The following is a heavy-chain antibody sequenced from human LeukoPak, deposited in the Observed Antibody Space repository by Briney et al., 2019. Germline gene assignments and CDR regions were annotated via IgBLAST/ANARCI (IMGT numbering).Heavy chain of an antibody. D-gene: IGHD3-22*01. V-gene: IGHV4-30-2*01. CDR3: ARSYEGYRTDRSAY. CDR2: IYQSGST. Sequence: SGTLSLTCTVSGGSLSSGGYYGSWIRQPPGEGLEWIGYIYQSGSTYYNPSPKSRVTISVHRSQNQFSPKPTSVTAADPAVYYCARSYEGYRTDRSAYWGQGTPVTLSP. J-gene: IGHJ4*02. CDR1: GGSLSSGGYY.